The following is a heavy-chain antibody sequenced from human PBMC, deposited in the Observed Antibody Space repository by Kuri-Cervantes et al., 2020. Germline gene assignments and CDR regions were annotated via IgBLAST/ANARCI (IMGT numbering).Heavy chain of an antibody. CDR2: ISGSGGST. V-gene: IGHV3-23*01. CDR3: AREYVVRGNFYYFDY. D-gene: IGHD3-10*01. Sequence: LSLTCAASGFTFSSYAMSWVRQAPGKGLEWVSAISGSGGSTYYADSVKGRFTISRDNSKNTLYLQMNSLRAEDTAVYYCAREYVVRGNFYYFDYWGQGTLVTVSS. J-gene: IGHJ4*02. CDR1: GFTFSSYA.